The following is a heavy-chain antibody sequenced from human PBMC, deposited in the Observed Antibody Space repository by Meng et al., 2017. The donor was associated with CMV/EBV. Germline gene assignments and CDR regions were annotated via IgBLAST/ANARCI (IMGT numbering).Heavy chain of an antibody. Sequence: GESLKISCTASGFTFGDYAMSWVRQAPGKGLEWVGFIRSKAYGGTIEYAASVKGRFTISRDDSKSIAYLQMNSLKTEDTAVYYCHMSGSSKGWYYGMDVWGQGTTVTVSS. CDR3: HMSGSSKGWYYGMDV. D-gene: IGHD1-26*01. V-gene: IGHV3-49*04. J-gene: IGHJ6*02. CDR2: IRSKAYGGTI. CDR1: GFTFGDYA.